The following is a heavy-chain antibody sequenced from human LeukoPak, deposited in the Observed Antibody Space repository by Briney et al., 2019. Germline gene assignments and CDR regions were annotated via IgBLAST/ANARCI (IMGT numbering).Heavy chain of an antibody. V-gene: IGHV4-34*01. J-gene: IGHJ5*02. Sequence: PSETLSLTCAVYGGSFSGYYWSWIRQPPGKGLEWIGEINHSGSTNYNPSLKSRVTISVDTSKNQFSLRLSSVTAADTAVYYCARVVLVAATPINWFDPWGQGTLVTVSS. CDR3: ARVVLVAATPINWFDP. D-gene: IGHD2-15*01. CDR1: GGSFSGYY. CDR2: INHSGST.